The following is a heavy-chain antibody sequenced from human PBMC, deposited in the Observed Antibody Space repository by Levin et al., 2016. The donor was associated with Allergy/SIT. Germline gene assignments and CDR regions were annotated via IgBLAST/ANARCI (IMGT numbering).Heavy chain of an antibody. Sequence: SETLSLTCTVSGGSISSYYWSWIRQPPGKGLEWIGYIYETGGTKYNPSLKSRVSMSIDTSQKQFSLELTSLTAADTAVYYCAREGLDNWNALSAPAAFDIWGQGALVTVSS. V-gene: IGHV4-59*01. CDR3: AREGLDNWNALSAPAAFDI. D-gene: IGHD1-20*01. CDR2: IYETGGT. CDR1: GGSISSYY. J-gene: IGHJ3*02.